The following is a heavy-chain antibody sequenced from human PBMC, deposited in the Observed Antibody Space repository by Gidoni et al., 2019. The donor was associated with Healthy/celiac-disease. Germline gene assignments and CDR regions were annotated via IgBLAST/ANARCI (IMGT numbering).Heavy chain of an antibody. D-gene: IGHD2-2*01. V-gene: IGHV1-69*06. Sequence: QVQLVQSGAEVKKPGSSVQVSCKASGGTFSSYAISWVRQAPGQGLEWMGGIIPIFGTANYAQKFQGRVTITADKSTSTAYMELSSLRSEDTAVYYCARPRGVVVPAANPMDVWGQGTTVTVSS. CDR2: IIPIFGTA. CDR3: ARPRGVVVPAANPMDV. CDR1: GGTFSSYA. J-gene: IGHJ6*02.